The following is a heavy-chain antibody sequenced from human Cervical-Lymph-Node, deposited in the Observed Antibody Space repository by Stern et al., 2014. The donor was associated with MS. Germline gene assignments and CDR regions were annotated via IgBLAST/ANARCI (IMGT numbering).Heavy chain of an antibody. CDR2: ITGTDART. V-gene: IGHV3-23*04. Sequence: EVQLVESGGGLVPPGGSLRLSCAASGFSLSTYAMRWVRQAPGMGLEWVSVITGTDARTKYADSVKGRFAISRDTSKNTLHLQMNSLRVEDTAIYYCAKVVLHCSGGTCYWGGYFDYWGQGTPVTVSS. CDR3: AKVVLHCSGGTCYWGGYFDY. J-gene: IGHJ4*02. CDR1: GFSLSTYA. D-gene: IGHD2-15*01.